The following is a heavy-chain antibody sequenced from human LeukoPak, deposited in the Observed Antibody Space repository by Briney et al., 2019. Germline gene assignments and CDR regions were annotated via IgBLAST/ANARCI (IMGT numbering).Heavy chain of an antibody. Sequence: SGPTLVNPTQTLMLTCTFSGFSLSTSGVGVGWIRQPPGKALEWHALIYWDDDKRYSPSLKSRLTITKDTSKNQVVLTMTNMDPVDTATYYCAHKASSSWYFGYFDYWGQGTLVTVSS. J-gene: IGHJ4*02. CDR3: AHKASSSWYFGYFDY. CDR2: IYWDDDK. V-gene: IGHV2-5*02. D-gene: IGHD6-13*01. CDR1: GFSLSTSGVG.